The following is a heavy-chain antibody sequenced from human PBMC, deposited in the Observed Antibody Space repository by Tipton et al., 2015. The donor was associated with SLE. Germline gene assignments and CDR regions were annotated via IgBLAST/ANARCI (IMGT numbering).Heavy chain of an antibody. D-gene: IGHD6-19*01. CDR3: GVRGWYSSWFDP. J-gene: IGHJ5*02. CDR1: GGSISSSSYY. Sequence: TLSFTCTVSGGSISSSSYYWGWIRQPPGKGLEWIGSFYYSGSTYYNPSLKSRVTISVDTSKNQFSLKLSSVTAADTAVYYCGVRGWYSSWFDPWGKGTLVTVSS. CDR2: FYYSGST. V-gene: IGHV4-39*07.